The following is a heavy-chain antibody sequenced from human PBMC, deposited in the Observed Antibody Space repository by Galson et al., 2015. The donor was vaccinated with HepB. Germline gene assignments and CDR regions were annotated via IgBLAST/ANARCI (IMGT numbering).Heavy chain of an antibody. CDR1: GFIFSDYY. CDR2: TSGNSRYT. Sequence: SLRLSCAASGFIFSDYYLTWIRQAPGKGLEWVSYTSGNSRYTNYADSVKGRFTVSRDGANNTVYLHMGSLRDDDTAIYYCARVSRFHYLDPWGQGTLVTVSS. J-gene: IGHJ5*02. D-gene: IGHD3-10*01. V-gene: IGHV3-11*06. CDR3: ARVSRFHYLDP.